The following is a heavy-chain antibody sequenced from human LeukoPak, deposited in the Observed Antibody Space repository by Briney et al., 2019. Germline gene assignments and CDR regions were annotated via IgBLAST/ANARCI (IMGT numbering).Heavy chain of an antibody. CDR1: GGSISSNY. D-gene: IGHD3-22*01. Sequence: SETLSLICTVSGGSISSNYWSWIRQPPGKGLEWIGCRYDTGGTNYNPSLQSRVTISVDTSKNQFSLKLSSVTAADTAVYYCARVVIGPPDYYYYMDVWGKGTTVTVSS. J-gene: IGHJ6*03. CDR3: ARVVIGPPDYYYYMDV. V-gene: IGHV4-59*08. CDR2: RYDTGGT.